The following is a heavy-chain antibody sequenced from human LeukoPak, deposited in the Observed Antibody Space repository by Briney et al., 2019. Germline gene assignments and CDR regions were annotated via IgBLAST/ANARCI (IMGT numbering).Heavy chain of an antibody. Sequence: GASVKVSCKASGYPFTGYYMHWVRQAPGQGLEWMGWINPNSGGTNYAQKFQGRVTMTRDTSISTAYMELSRLRSDDTAVYYCARDPDCSSTSCYAKHGDYWGQGTLVTVSS. J-gene: IGHJ4*02. V-gene: IGHV1-2*02. CDR2: INPNSGGT. CDR3: ARDPDCSSTSCYAKHGDY. CDR1: GYPFTGYY. D-gene: IGHD2-2*01.